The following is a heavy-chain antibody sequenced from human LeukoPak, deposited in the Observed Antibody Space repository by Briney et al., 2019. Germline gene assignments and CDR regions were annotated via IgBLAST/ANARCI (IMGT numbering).Heavy chain of an antibody. CDR2: INQDGSGK. CDR3: ARRGSWGEPRPFDY. J-gene: IGHJ4*02. Sequence: GGSLRLSCAASGFTFSSFWMSWVRQAPGKGLEWVANINQDGSGKYHVDSVQGRFTISRDNAKNSLYLQMNSLRAEDTAVYYCARRGSWGEPRPFDYWGQGSLVTISS. V-gene: IGHV3-7*01. CDR1: GFTFSSFW. D-gene: IGHD3-16*01.